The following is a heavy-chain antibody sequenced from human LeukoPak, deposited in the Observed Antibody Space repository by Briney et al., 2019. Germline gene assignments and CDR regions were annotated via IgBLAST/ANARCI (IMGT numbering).Heavy chain of an antibody. V-gene: IGHV3-11*01. CDR1: GFTFNDYC. CDR3: ARDDCSGGTCYPDP. CDR2: ISSSGNTI. D-gene: IGHD2-15*01. Sequence: GGSLRLSCAASGFTFNDYCMHWIRQAPGKGLEWVAFISSSGNTIYYAGSVKGRFTISRDNAKHSLYLQMNSLRAEDTALYYCARDDCSGGTCYPDPWGQGTLVIVSS. J-gene: IGHJ5*02.